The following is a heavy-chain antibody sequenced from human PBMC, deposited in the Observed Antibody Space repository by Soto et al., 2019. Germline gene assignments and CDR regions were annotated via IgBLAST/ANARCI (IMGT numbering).Heavy chain of an antibody. V-gene: IGHV3-20*04. Sequence: EVQLVESGGGVVRPGGSLRLSCAASGFTFDDYGMSWVRQAPGKGLEWVSGINWNGGITGYADSVKGRFTIYRDNAKNSLYLQMNSLRAEDTALYYCARLYSSGWYGPGRYWGQGTLVTVSS. CDR2: INWNGGIT. CDR3: ARLYSSGWYGPGRY. CDR1: GFTFDDYG. D-gene: IGHD6-19*01. J-gene: IGHJ4*02.